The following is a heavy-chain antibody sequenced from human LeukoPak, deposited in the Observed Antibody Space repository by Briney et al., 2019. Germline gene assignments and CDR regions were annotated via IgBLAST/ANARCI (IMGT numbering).Heavy chain of an antibody. D-gene: IGHD3-22*01. V-gene: IGHV3-21*01. J-gene: IGHJ5*02. Sequence: GGSLRLSCAASGFTFNTYRMNWVRQAPGKGLEWVSSISRSSSDIYYADSVKGRFTISRDNAKNSLYLQMNSLRAEDTAVYYCARAPGAYYYDSSGYSRFDPWGQGTLVTVSS. CDR1: GFTFNTYR. CDR3: ARAPGAYYYDSSGYSRFDP. CDR2: ISRSSSDI.